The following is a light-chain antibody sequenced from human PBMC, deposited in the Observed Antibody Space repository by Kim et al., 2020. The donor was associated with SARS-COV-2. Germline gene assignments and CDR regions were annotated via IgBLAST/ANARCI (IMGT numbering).Light chain of an antibody. CDR3: SSYTRSSTVI. V-gene: IGLV2-14*03. Sequence: QSVMTQPASVSGSPGQSNTISCTGTSSDVGGYNYVSWYRQHPGEAPKVLIFDVTNRPSGVSIRFSGSKSGNTASLTISGLQAEDEGDYYCSSYTRSSTVIFGGGTQLTVL. J-gene: IGLJ2*01. CDR1: SSDVGGYNY. CDR2: DVT.